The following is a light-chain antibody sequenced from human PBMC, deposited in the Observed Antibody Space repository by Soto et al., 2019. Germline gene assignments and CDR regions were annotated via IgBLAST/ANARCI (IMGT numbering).Light chain of an antibody. CDR2: CAS. CDR3: QQYNNWPPYT. CDR1: QSVTTR. Sequence: EIVLTQSPATLSVSPGERATLSCRASQSVTTRLAWYQQKPGQAPRLLIYCASTRATGIPARFSGTGSDTEFTLTISRLQSEDFAVYYCQQYNNWPPYTFGQGTKLEIK. V-gene: IGKV3-15*01. J-gene: IGKJ2*01.